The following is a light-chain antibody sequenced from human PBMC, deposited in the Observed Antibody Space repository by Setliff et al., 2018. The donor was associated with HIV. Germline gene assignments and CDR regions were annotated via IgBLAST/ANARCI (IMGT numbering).Light chain of an antibody. Sequence: QSALTQPASVSGSPGQSITISCTGTSSDIGSYNFVSWYQQYPGKAPKLIIYEVSKWPSGVSNHFSGSKSGNTASLTISGLETEDEAEYYCCSYASTGGLVFGTGTKVTVL. V-gene: IGLV2-23*02. CDR2: EVS. CDR1: SSDIGSYNF. CDR3: CSYASTGGLV. J-gene: IGLJ1*01.